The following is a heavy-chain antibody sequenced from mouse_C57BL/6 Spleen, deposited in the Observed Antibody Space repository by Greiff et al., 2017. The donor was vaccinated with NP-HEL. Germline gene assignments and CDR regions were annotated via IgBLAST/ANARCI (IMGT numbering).Heavy chain of an antibody. CDR1: GYAFSSSW. CDR3: AAGYGYDMDY. CDR2: IYPGDGDT. V-gene: IGHV1-82*01. J-gene: IGHJ4*01. Sequence: QVQLKQSGPELVKPGASVKISRKASGYAFSSSWMNWVKQRPGKGLEWIGRIYPGDGDTNYNGKFKGKATLTADKSSSTAYMQLSSLTSEDSAVYFCAAGYGYDMDYWGQGTSVTVSS. D-gene: IGHD2-2*01.